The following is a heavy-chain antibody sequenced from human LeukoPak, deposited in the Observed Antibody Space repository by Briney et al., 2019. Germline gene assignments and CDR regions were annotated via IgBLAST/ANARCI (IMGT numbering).Heavy chain of an antibody. CDR2: INPNSGGT. CDR1: GYTFTGYY. V-gene: IGHV1-2*02. J-gene: IGHJ4*02. CDR3: ARAYYDSSGLLYLDY. D-gene: IGHD3-22*01. Sequence: ASVKVSCKASGYTFTGYYMHWVRQAPGQGLEWMGWINPNSGGTNYAQKFQGRVTMTRDTSISTAYMELSRLRSDDTAVYYCARAYYDSSGLLYLDYWGQGTLVTVSS.